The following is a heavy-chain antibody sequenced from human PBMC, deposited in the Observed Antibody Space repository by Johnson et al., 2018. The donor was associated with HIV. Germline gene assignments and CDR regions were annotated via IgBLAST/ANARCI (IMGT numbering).Heavy chain of an antibody. CDR2: IRYDGSNK. CDR1: GFTFSSYG. D-gene: IGHD3-16*01. Sequence: QVQLVESGGGVVQPGGSLRLSCAASGFTFSSYGMYWVRQAPGKGLEWVAFIRYDGSNKYYADSVKGRFTISRDNSKNTLYLQMNSLRAEDTAVYYCARVTPQRGGNDAFDIWGQGTMVTVSS. V-gene: IGHV3-30*02. J-gene: IGHJ3*02. CDR3: ARVTPQRGGNDAFDI.